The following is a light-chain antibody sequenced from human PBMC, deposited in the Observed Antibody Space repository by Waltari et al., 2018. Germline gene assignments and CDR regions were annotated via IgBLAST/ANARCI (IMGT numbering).Light chain of an antibody. V-gene: IGLV1-47*01. CDR1: RSNIGNNY. CDR2: RTN. CDR3: AAWDDSLSGRV. Sequence: QSVLTQPPSASGTPGQRVTISCSGSRSNIGNNYVYWYQPLPGTAPKLLIYRTNPGPSGCPDRFSGSKAGTAAPLAISGLRSEDEADDYCAAWDDSLSGRVFGGGTKVTVL. J-gene: IGLJ3*02.